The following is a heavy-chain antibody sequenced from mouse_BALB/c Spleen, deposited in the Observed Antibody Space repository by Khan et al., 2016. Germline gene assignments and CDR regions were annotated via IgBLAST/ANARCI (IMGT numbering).Heavy chain of an antibody. CDR2: INPDSSTI. V-gene: IGHV4-1*02. CDR1: GFEFSRYW. Sequence: EVKLLESGGGLVQPGGSLKLSCAASGFEFSRYWMSWVRQAPGKGLEWIGEINPDSSTINYTPSLKDKFIISRDNAKNTLYLQMSKVRSEDTALYYCARLYYYGSSDYWGQGTTLTVSS. J-gene: IGHJ2*01. CDR3: ARLYYYGSSDY. D-gene: IGHD1-1*01.